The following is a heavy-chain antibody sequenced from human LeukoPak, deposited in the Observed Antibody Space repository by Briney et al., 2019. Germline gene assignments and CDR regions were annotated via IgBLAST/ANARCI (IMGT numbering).Heavy chain of an antibody. CDR2: ISAYNGNT. CDR3: ARDRAGSYYNH. D-gene: IGHD3-10*01. J-gene: IGHJ5*02. V-gene: IGHV1-18*01. CDR1: GYTLTQHS. Sequence: ASVKVSCKASGYTLTQHSMNWVRQAPGQGLEWMGWISAYNGNTNYAQKLQGRVTMTTDTSTSTAYMELRSLRSDDTAVYYCARDRAGSYYNHWGQGTLVTVSS.